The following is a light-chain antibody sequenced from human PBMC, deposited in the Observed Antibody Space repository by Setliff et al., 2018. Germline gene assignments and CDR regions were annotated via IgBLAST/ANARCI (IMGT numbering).Light chain of an antibody. CDR1: QGISNF. CDR3: QQLNSFPFT. J-gene: IGKJ4*01. V-gene: IGKV1-9*01. Sequence: DIQLTQSPSFLSASVGDIVTITCRASQGISNFLAWYQQKPGKAPNLLIYGVSTLQNGVPPRFSGSGSGTEFTLTIVNLRPEDFATYFCQQLNSFPFTFGGGTKVDIK. CDR2: GVS.